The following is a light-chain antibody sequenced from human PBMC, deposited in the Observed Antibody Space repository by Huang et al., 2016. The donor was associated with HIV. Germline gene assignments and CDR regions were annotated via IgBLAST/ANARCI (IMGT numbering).Light chain of an antibody. J-gene: IGKJ4*01. CDR1: QNVGNS. CDR2: DAS. CDR3: QHSDGLSPLT. V-gene: IGKV1-8*01. Sequence: IRMTQSPSSLSASTVDRVTITCRASQNVGNSLAWYQQRPGRAPVLLIYDASTLQRGVPSRFSGSGSRTVFTLTIGCLQVEDAATYYCQHSDGLSPLTFGGGT.